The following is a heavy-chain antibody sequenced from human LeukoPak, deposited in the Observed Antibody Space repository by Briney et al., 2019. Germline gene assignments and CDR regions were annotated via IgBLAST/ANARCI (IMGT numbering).Heavy chain of an antibody. V-gene: IGHV4-34*01. CDR1: GGSFSGYY. CDR2: INHSGST. Sequence: PSETLSLTCAVYGGSFSGYYWSWIRQPPGKGLEWIGEINHSGSTNYNPSLKSRVTISVDTSKNQFPLKLSSVTAADTAVYYCARGGPMVRGVIIPSQRFDPWGQGTLVTVSS. J-gene: IGHJ5*02. D-gene: IGHD3-10*01. CDR3: ARGGPMVRGVIIPSQRFDP.